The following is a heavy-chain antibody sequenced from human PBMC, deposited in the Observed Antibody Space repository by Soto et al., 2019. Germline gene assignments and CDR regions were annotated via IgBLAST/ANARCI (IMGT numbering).Heavy chain of an antibody. D-gene: IGHD1-7*01. CDR1: GFTFSSYG. CDR3: ARANWNYVFNNDDAFDI. CDR2: IWYDGSNK. J-gene: IGHJ3*02. Sequence: GGSLRLSCAASGFTFSSYGMHWVRQAPGKGLEWVAVIWYDGSNKYYADSVKGRFTISRDNSKNTLYLQMNSLRAEDTAVYYCARANWNYVFNNDDAFDIWGQGTMVTVSS. V-gene: IGHV3-33*01.